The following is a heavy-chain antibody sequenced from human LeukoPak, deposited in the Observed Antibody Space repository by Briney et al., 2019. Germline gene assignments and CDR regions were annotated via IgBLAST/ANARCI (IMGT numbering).Heavy chain of an antibody. V-gene: IGHV1-18*01. CDR2: ISTYNGNT. Sequence: GASVKVSCKASGYTFTTYAISWVRQAPGQGLEWMGWISTYNGNTNYAQKSQGRVTLTTDTSTSTAYMDLRSLRSDDTAVYHCARVTLGSWYFDLWGRGTLVTVSS. CDR1: GYTFTTYA. D-gene: IGHD2-15*01. J-gene: IGHJ2*01. CDR3: ARVTLGSWYFDL.